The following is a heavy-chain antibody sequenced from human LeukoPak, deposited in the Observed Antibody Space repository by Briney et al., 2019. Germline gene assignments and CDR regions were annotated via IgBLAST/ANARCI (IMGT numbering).Heavy chain of an antibody. CDR3: ARGPRAYCSSTSCYPYYYYYYMDV. CDR1: GGSFSGYY. Sequence: KPSETLSLTCAVYGGSFSGYYWSRIRQPPGKGLEWIGEINHSGSTNYNPSRKSRVTISVDTSKNQFSLKLSSVTAADTAVYYCARGPRAYCSSTSCYPYYYYYYMDVWGKGTTVTVSS. CDR2: INHSGST. D-gene: IGHD2-2*01. V-gene: IGHV4-34*01. J-gene: IGHJ6*03.